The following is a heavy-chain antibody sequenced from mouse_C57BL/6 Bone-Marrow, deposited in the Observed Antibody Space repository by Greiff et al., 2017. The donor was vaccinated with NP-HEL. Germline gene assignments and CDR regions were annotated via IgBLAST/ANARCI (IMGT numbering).Heavy chain of an antibody. Sequence: EVKLKESGGGLVQPGESLKLSCESNEYEFPSHDMSWVRKTPEKRLELVAAINSDGGSTSYPDTMERRFIISRDNTKKALYLQMSSLRSEDTALYYCASSTGTEWFAYWGQGTLVTVSA. V-gene: IGHV5-2*01. J-gene: IGHJ3*01. CDR1: EYEFPSHD. CDR2: INSDGGST. D-gene: IGHD4-1*02. CDR3: ASSTGTEWFAY.